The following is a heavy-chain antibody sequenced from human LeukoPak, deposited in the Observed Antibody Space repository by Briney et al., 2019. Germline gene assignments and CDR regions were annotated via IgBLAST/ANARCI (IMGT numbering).Heavy chain of an antibody. Sequence: PGGSLRLSCAASGFTLSSYNMNWVRQAPGKGLEWVSYISSSSSYIYYADSVRGQFTISRDNAKNSLYLQMNSLRAEDTAVYYCARDLGVYSGYDSFDYWGQGTLVTVSS. V-gene: IGHV3-21*01. CDR2: ISSSSSYI. CDR3: ARDLGVYSGYDSFDY. D-gene: IGHD5-12*01. J-gene: IGHJ4*02. CDR1: GFTLSSYN.